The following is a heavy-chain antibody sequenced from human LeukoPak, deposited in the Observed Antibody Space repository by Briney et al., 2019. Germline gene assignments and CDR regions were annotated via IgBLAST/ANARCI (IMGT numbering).Heavy chain of an antibody. CDR2: IYYSGST. V-gene: IGHV4-39*07. CDR3: ARVSGITMMEN. J-gene: IGHJ4*02. D-gene: IGHD3-22*01. CDR1: GGSISRSSYY. Sequence: PSETLSLTCTVSGGSISRSSYYWGWIRQPPGKGLEWIGSIYYSGSTSYNPSLKSRVTISVDTSKNQFSLKLSSVTAADTAVYYCARVSGITMMENWGQGTLVTVSS.